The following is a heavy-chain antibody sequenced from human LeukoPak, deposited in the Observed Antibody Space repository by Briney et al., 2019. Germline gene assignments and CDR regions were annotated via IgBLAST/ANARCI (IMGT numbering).Heavy chain of an antibody. J-gene: IGHJ6*02. CDR3: ARLDEYSSSSRYYGMDV. Sequence: GASVKVSCKASGGTFSSYGISWVRQAPGQGLEWMGGIIPIFGTANYAQKFQGRVTMTADESTSTAYMELSSLRSEDTAVYYCARLDEYSSSSRYYGMDVWGQGTTVTVSS. D-gene: IGHD6-6*01. CDR2: IIPIFGTA. V-gene: IGHV1-69*01. CDR1: GGTFSSYG.